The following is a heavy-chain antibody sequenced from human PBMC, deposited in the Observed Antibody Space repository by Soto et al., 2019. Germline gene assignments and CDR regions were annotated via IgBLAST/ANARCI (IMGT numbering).Heavy chain of an antibody. D-gene: IGHD6-19*01. CDR3: VRGPTSGWNA. CDR2: IHHSGST. J-gene: IGHJ5*02. Sequence: SETLSLTCAVSGGSISNNNLWSWVRQSPGKGLEWIGEIHHSGSTNYNPSLKSRVTISVDKSKNQFSLNLGSVTAADTAVYYCVRGPTSGWNAWGQGTLVTSPQ. CDR1: GGSISNNNL. V-gene: IGHV4-4*02.